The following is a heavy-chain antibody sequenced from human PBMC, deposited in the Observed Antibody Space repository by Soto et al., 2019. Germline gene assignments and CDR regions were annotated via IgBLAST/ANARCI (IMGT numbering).Heavy chain of an antibody. CDR2: IYYSGST. Sequence: SETLSLTCTVSGGSISSYYWSWIRQPPGKGLEWIGYIYYSGSTNYNPSLKSRVTISVDTSKNQFSLKLSSVTAADTAVYYCARVSTIFGVVVYFDYWGQGTLVTVSS. CDR3: ARVSTIFGVVVYFDY. V-gene: IGHV4-59*01. CDR1: GGSISSYY. D-gene: IGHD3-3*01. J-gene: IGHJ4*02.